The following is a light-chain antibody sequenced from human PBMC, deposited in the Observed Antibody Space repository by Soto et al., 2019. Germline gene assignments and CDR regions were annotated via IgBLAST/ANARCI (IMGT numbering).Light chain of an antibody. V-gene: IGKV3-15*01. CDR1: QSVNNN. CDR2: GAS. J-gene: IGKJ1*01. Sequence: ETLMTQSPATLSVSPGERATLSCRANQSVNNNLAWYQQKLGQAPRVLIYGASTRATGIPARFTGSGSGTEFILTITSLQSEDSAVYYCQEYNTWPWTFDQGTKVEFK. CDR3: QEYNTWPWT.